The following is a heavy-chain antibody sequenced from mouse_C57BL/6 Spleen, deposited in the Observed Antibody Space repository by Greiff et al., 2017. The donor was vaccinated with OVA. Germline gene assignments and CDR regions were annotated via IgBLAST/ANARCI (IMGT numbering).Heavy chain of an antibody. CDR2: IYPGDGDT. CDR3: APLLLKYFDV. J-gene: IGHJ1*03. D-gene: IGHD1-1*01. Sequence: VQGVESGPELVKPGASVKISCKASGYAFSSSWMNWVKQRPGKGLEWIGRIYPGDGDTNYNGKFKGKATLTADKSSSTAYMQLSSLTSEDSAVYFCAPLLLKYFDVWGTGTTVTVSS. V-gene: IGHV1-82*01. CDR1: GYAFSSSW.